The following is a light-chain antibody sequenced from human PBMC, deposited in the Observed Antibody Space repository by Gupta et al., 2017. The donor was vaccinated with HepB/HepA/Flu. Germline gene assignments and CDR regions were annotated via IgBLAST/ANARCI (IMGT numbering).Light chain of an antibody. CDR3: KQYKNWPL. J-gene: IGKJ5*01. CDR1: QSVSSN. V-gene: IGKV3-15*01. CDR2: GAS. Sequence: EIVMTQSPATLSMSPGERATLSCRASQSVSSNLAWYQQKPGQAPRLLIYGASTRATGIPARFSGSGYGTEFTLTSSSRQSEDFAVYYGKQYKNWPLFGQGTXLEIK.